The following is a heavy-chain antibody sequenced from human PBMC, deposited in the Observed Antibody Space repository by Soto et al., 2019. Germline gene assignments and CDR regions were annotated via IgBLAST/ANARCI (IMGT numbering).Heavy chain of an antibody. V-gene: IGHV3-30*18. CDR3: AKDGRYGDLYYYYYYMDV. CDR2: ISYDGSNK. CDR1: GFTFSSYG. Sequence: GGSLRLSCAASGFTFSSYGMHWVRQAPGKGLEWVAVISYDGSNKYYADSVKGRFTISRDNSKNTLYLQMNSLRAEDTDVYYCAKDGRYGDLYYYYYYMDVWGKGTTVTVSS. D-gene: IGHD4-17*01. J-gene: IGHJ6*03.